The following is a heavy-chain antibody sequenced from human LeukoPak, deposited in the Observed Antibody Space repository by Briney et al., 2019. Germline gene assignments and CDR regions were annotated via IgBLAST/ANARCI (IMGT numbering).Heavy chain of an antibody. CDR2: IIPIFGTA. D-gene: IGHD3-3*01. Sequence: SVKVSCKASGGTFSSYAISWVRQAPGQGLEWMGGIIPIFGTANYAQKFQGRVTITTDESTSTAYMELSSLRSEDTAVYYCARSGTVDFWRGYDYYYYYMDVWGKGTTVTVSS. CDR1: GGTFSSYA. V-gene: IGHV1-69*05. CDR3: ARSGTVDFWRGYDYYYYYMDV. J-gene: IGHJ6*03.